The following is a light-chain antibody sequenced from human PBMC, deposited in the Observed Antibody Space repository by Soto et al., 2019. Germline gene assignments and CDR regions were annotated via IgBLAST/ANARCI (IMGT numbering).Light chain of an antibody. CDR1: SSNIGSNT. Sequence: QCVLTQPPSASGTPGQMVTIPCSGSSSNIGSNTVNWYQQLPGTAPKLLIYSNNQRPSGVPDRFSGSKSGTSASLAISGLQSEDEADYYCAAWDDSLNGYVFGTGTKVTVL. CDR3: AAWDDSLNGYV. CDR2: SNN. J-gene: IGLJ1*01. V-gene: IGLV1-44*01.